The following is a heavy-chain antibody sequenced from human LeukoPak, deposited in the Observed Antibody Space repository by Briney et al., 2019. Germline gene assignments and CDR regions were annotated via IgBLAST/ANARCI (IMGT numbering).Heavy chain of an antibody. V-gene: IGHV7-4-1*02. CDR3: ARDRRYYDSSGAFDI. CDR1: GYIFTSYA. J-gene: IGHJ3*02. Sequence: ASVKVSCKASGYIFTSYAMNWVRQAPGQGLEGMGWINTNTGNPTYAQGFTGRFVFSLDTSVSTAYLQISSLKAEDTAVYYCARDRRYYDSSGAFDIWGQGTMVTVSS. CDR2: INTNTGNP. D-gene: IGHD3-22*01.